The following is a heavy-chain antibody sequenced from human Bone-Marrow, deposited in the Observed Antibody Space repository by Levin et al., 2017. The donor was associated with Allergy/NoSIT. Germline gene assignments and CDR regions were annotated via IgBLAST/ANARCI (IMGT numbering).Heavy chain of an antibody. CDR2: ISADGGST. CDR3: SGYFYYHYGMDV. J-gene: IGHJ6*02. Sequence: LSLTCAASGFTFHRYAMTWVRQAPGEGLEWVSGISADGGSTYYADSVKGRFTISRDNSRNTVYLQMNSLRGEDTASYYCSGYFYYHYGMDVWGQGTTVAVSS. D-gene: IGHD1-26*01. V-gene: IGHV3-23*01. CDR1: GFTFHRYA.